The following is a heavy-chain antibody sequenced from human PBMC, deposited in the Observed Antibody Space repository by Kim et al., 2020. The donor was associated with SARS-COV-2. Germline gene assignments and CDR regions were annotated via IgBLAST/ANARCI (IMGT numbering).Heavy chain of an antibody. Sequence: SETLSLTCTVSGGSISSSSYYWGWIRQPPGKGLEWIGSIYYSGSTYYNPSLKSRVTISVDTSKNQFSLKLSSVTAADTAVYYCARQGPIDKRCSSTSCYMRTPKTLPQIYWYFDLWGRGTLVTVSS. D-gene: IGHD2-2*02. CDR2: IYYSGST. V-gene: IGHV4-39*01. CDR3: ARQGPIDKRCSSTSCYMRTPKTLPQIYWYFDL. CDR1: GGSISSSSYY. J-gene: IGHJ2*01.